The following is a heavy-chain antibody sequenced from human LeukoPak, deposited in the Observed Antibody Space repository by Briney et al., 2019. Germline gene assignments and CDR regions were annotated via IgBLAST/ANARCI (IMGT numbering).Heavy chain of an antibody. J-gene: IGHJ1*01. CDR3: ARILFAGGNEYFQH. CDR1: GFXSSSYS. V-gene: IGHV3-23*01. Sequence: GESLRLSCAASGFXSSSYSISWVRKAPGKGLEWVSAFGVGGTSTFYADSVQGRFTISRDNSKNTLYLQMNSLRAEDTAIYYCARILFAGGNEYFQHWGQGTLVTVSS. D-gene: IGHD4-23*01. CDR2: FGVGGTST.